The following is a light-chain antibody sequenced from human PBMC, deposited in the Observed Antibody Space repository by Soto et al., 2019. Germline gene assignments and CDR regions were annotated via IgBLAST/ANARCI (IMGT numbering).Light chain of an antibody. J-gene: IGKJ2*03. Sequence: DIQMTQSPSTLSASVGDTVTVTCRASQSVSGWLAWYQQKPGEAPKLLIYDVSNLHTGVPRRFSGSGAGTESTLTISGLQPDDFASYYCLQYSSYPYSFGQGTKVDIK. CDR2: DVS. V-gene: IGKV1-5*01. CDR3: LQYSSYPYS. CDR1: QSVSGW.